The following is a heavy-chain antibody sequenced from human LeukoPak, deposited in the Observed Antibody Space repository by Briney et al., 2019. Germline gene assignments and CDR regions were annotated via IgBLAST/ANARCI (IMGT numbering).Heavy chain of an antibody. CDR3: ARDGGSNWYYY. CDR2: ISSSSSYR. Sequence: GGSLRLSCTASGITFSGFNIHWVRQAPGRGLELVSCISSSSSYRYYADSVKGRFTISRDNAKNSVYLQMNSLRAEDTAVYYCARDGGSNWYYYWGQGTLVTVSS. CDR1: GITFSGFN. D-gene: IGHD6-13*01. J-gene: IGHJ4*02. V-gene: IGHV3-21*01.